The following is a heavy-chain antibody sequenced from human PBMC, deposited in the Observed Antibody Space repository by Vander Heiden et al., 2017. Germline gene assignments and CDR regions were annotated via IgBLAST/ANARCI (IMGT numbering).Heavy chain of an antibody. D-gene: IGHD3-22*01. Sequence: EVQLVGSGGGLVKPGGARRLSCAAAGFTFCSYSMNWVRQAPGKGLEWVSSISSSSSYIYYADSVKGRFTISRDNAKNSLYLQMNSLRAEDTAVYYCARAIGLVVISAFDIWGQGTMVTVSS. V-gene: IGHV3-21*01. CDR1: GFTFCSYS. CDR2: ISSSSSYI. J-gene: IGHJ3*02. CDR3: ARAIGLVVISAFDI.